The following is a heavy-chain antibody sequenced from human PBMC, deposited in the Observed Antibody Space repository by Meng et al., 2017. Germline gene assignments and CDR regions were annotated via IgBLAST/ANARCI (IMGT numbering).Heavy chain of an antibody. Sequence: GESLKISCAASGFTFSSYWMHWVRQAPGKGLVWVSRINSDGSSTSYADSVKGRFTISRDNAKNTLYLQMNSLRAEDTAVYYCARPVGGFAYWGQGNLVNVGS. V-gene: IGHV3-74*01. J-gene: IGHJ4*02. CDR1: GFTFSSYW. CDR2: INSDGSST. CDR3: ARPVGGFAY. D-gene: IGHD3-10*01.